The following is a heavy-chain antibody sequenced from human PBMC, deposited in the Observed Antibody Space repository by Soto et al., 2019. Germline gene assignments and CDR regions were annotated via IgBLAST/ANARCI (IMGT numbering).Heavy chain of an antibody. CDR2: AYYTGTT. V-gene: IGHV4-30-2*01. J-gene: IGHJ6*02. CDR3: ARVLGNYSEDNEDGLDV. CDR1: GDSIASGGYS. Sequence: SETLSLTCSVSGDSIASGGYSWSWIRHPPGKGLEWIGYAYYTGTTYYSPSLKSRVVISVDRAKNQFSLRLNSVTAADTAVYYCARVLGNYSEDNEDGLDVWGRGTSVTVSS. D-gene: IGHD3-16*01.